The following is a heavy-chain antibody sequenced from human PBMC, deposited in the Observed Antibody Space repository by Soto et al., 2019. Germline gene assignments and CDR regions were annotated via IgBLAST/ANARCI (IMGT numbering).Heavy chain of an antibody. Sequence: SETLSLTCNVSGDSIGRFYWSRIRQSADKGLEWIGRVYSTGGTAYNPALKGRVTISLDRPNNHVSLEMNSVTAADTAVYFCARDLSGTGLDIWGRGTRVPVSS. D-gene: IGHD1-26*01. J-gene: IGHJ6*02. V-gene: IGHV4-4*07. CDR3: ARDLSGTGLDI. CDR1: GDSIGRFY. CDR2: VYSTGGT.